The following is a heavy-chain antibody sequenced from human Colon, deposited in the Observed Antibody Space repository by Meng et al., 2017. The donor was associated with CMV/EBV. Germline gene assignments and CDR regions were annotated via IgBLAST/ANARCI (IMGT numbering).Heavy chain of an antibody. D-gene: IGHD3-3*01. CDR1: GVSISHSPYY. CDR2: ISATGAT. CDR3: ARGIWPATSSGVPQNDPRDF. V-gene: IGHV4-39*07. Sequence: GSLRLSCTVSGVSISHSPYYWVWVRQPPGKGLEWIGSISATGATYKNPSLKSRVTISLDTSKNQFSLNLISVTAADTAIFYCARGIWPATSSGVPQNDPRDFWGQGLSVTVSS. J-gene: IGHJ4*02.